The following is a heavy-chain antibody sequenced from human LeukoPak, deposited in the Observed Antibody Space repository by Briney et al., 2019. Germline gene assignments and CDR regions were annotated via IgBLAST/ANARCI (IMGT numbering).Heavy chain of an antibody. Sequence: SETLSLTCAVYGGSFSGYYWSWIRQAPGKGLEWIGEINHSGSTNYNPSLKSRVTISVDTSKNQFSLKLSSVTAADTAVYYCARCQYYDILTGNYYYYGMDVWGQGTTVTVSS. CDR1: GGSFSGYY. J-gene: IGHJ6*02. D-gene: IGHD3-9*01. V-gene: IGHV4-34*01. CDR2: INHSGST. CDR3: ARCQYYDILTGNYYYYGMDV.